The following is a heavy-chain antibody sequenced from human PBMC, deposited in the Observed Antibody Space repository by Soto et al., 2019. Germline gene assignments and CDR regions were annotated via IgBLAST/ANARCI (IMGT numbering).Heavy chain of an antibody. CDR2: IIPIFGTA. J-gene: IGHJ5*02. D-gene: IGHD1-26*01. V-gene: IGHV1-69*13. CDR3: AREVGATTGSRFDP. CDR1: GGTFSSYA. Sequence: SVKVSCKASGGTFSSYAISWVRQAPGQGLKWMGGIIPIFGTANYAQKFQGRVTITADESTSTAYMELSSLRSEDTAVYYCAREVGATTGSRFDPWGQGTLVTVSS.